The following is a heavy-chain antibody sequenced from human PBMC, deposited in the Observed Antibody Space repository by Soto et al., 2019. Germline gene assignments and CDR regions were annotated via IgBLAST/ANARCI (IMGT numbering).Heavy chain of an antibody. CDR1: GFTFKNYA. V-gene: IGHV3-30-3*01. D-gene: IGHD3-10*01. J-gene: IGHJ3*01. Sequence: GGSLRLSCAASGFTFKNYAMHWVRQTPGKGLEWVAVTSYSGSNTFYVDSVEGRFTISRDNSKNTLYLQMNSLRPEDTAVYFCARGVRRFGDMPLDAFDVWGQGTMVTVSS. CDR3: ARGVRRFGDMPLDAFDV. CDR2: TSYSGSNT.